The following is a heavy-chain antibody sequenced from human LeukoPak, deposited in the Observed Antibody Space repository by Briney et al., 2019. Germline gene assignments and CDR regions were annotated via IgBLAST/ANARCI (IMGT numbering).Heavy chain of an antibody. CDR2: IYYSGST. D-gene: IGHD4-17*01. V-gene: IGHV4-59*08. Sequence: SETLSPTCTVSGGSISSYYWSWIRQPPGKGLEWIGYIYYSGSTNYNPSLKSRVTISVDTSKNQFSLKLSSVTAADTAVYYCARRYGDYGGSFDYWGQGTLVTVSS. CDR3: ARRYGDYGGSFDY. CDR1: GGSISSYY. J-gene: IGHJ4*02.